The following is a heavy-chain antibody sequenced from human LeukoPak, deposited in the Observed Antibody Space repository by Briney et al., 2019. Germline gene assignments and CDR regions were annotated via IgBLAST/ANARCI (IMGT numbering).Heavy chain of an antibody. D-gene: IGHD6-19*01. CDR2: IIPILGIA. Sequence: EASVKVSCKASGYTFTSYGISWVRQAPGQGLEWMGRIIPILGIANYAQKFQGRVTITADKSTSTAYMELSSLRSEDTAVYYCARSKGRNFEWLVQLSAEYFQHWGQGTLVTVSS. J-gene: IGHJ1*01. CDR3: ARSKGRNFEWLVQLSAEYFQH. CDR1: GYTFTSYG. V-gene: IGHV1-69*04.